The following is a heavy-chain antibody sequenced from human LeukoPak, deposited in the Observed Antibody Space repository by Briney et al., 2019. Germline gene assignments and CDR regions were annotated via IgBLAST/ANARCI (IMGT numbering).Heavy chain of an antibody. CDR3: ARGSVAQVLDY. CDR1: GFTFSSYW. V-gene: IGHV3-7*01. CDR2: IKQDGSEK. D-gene: IGHD6-19*01. Sequence: GGSLRLSCAASGFTFSSYWMSWVRQAPGKGLEGGANIKQDGSEKYYVDSVKGRFTISRDNAKNSLYLQMNSLRAEDTAVYYCARGSVAQVLDYWGQGTLVTVSS. J-gene: IGHJ4*02.